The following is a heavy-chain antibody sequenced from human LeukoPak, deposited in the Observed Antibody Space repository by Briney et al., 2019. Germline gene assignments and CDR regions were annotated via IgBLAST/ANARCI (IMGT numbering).Heavy chain of an antibody. J-gene: IGHJ6*03. Sequence: GGSLRLSCAASGFTFSDYHMSWIRQAPGKGLEWVSYISSSGSTIYYADSVKGRFTISRDNAKNSLYLQMNSLRAEDTAVYYCARLDYDSSGYYYYYYYMDVWGKGTTVTVSS. V-gene: IGHV3-11*01. CDR3: ARLDYDSSGYYYYYYYMDV. D-gene: IGHD3-22*01. CDR1: GFTFSDYH. CDR2: ISSSGSTI.